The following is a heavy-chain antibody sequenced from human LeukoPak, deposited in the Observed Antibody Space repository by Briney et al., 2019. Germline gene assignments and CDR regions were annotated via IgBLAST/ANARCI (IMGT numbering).Heavy chain of an antibody. CDR1: GFTFRSYT. V-gene: IGHV3-30-3*01. D-gene: IGHD2-8*01. J-gene: IGHJ4*02. Sequence: PGGSLRLSCAASGFTFRSYTIHWVRQAPGRGLEWVAVDGNDKHYADSVKGRFTISRDNSKDTVYLQMNSLRPEDTAVYYCARDFNGGPFDYWGQGTLVTVSS. CDR3: ARDFNGGPFDY. CDR2: DGNDK.